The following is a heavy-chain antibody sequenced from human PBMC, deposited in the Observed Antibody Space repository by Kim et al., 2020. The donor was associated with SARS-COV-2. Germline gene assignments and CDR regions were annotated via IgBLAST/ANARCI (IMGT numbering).Heavy chain of an antibody. D-gene: IGHD3-22*01. J-gene: IGHJ2*01. CDR2: ISSSSSTI. V-gene: IGHV3-48*04. CDR1: GFTFSSYS. CDR3: ARDRQYYYDSSGYYIDWYFDL. Sequence: GSLRLSCAASGFTFSSYSMNWVRQAPGKGLEWVSYISSSSSTIYYADSVKGRFTISRDNAKNSLYLQMNSLRAEDTAVYYCARDRQYYYDSSGYYIDWYFDLWGRGTLVTVSS.